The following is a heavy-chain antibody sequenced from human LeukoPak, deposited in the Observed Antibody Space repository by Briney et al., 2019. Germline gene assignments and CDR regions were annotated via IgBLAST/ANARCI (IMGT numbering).Heavy chain of an antibody. CDR1: GFTFSNYN. D-gene: IGHD6-19*01. Sequence: GGSLRLSCAASGFTFSNYNMNWVRQAPGKGLEWVSSISSSGSFIYYADSVKGRFTISRDSAKNSLYLQMNSLRAEDTAVYYCARKYRSGWYYFDYWGQGTLVTVSS. J-gene: IGHJ4*02. V-gene: IGHV3-21*01. CDR3: ARKYRSGWYYFDY. CDR2: ISSSGSFI.